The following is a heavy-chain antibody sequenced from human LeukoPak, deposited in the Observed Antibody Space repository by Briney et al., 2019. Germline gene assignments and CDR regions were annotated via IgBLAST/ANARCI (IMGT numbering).Heavy chain of an antibody. CDR3: ARRWCSSTSCDYYYGMDV. CDR2: ISSRGSTI. D-gene: IGHD2-2*01. CDR1: GFTFSDYY. J-gene: IGHJ6*02. Sequence: GGSLRLSCAASGFTFSDYYMSWIRQAPGKGLEGGSYISSRGSTIYYADSVKGRFTISRDNAKNSLYLQMNSLRAEDTAVYYCARRWCSSTSCDYYYGMDVWGQGTTVTVSS. V-gene: IGHV3-11*01.